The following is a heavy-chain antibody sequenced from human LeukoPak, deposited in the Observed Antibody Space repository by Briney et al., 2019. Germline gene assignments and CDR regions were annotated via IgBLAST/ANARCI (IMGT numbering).Heavy chain of an antibody. CDR3: ARDRGFGELFFLY. V-gene: IGHV3-23*01. D-gene: IGHD3-10*01. CDR1: GFTFSSYA. Sequence: GGSLRLSCAASGFTFSSYAMSWVRQAPGKGLEWVSGISGSGGSTYYADSVKGRFTISRDNAKNSLYLQMNSLRDEDTAVYYCARDRGFGELFFLYWGQGTLVTVSS. CDR2: ISGSGGST. J-gene: IGHJ4*02.